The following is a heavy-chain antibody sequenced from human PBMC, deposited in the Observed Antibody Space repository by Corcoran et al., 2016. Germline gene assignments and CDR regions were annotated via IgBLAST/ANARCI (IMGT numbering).Heavy chain of an antibody. CDR1: GGSISSSSSY. CDR2: IYYSGST. D-gene: IGHD6-13*01. J-gene: IGHJ4*02. CDR3: ARHHARSSWTDELGY. Sequence: QLQLQESGPGLVKPSETLSLTCTVSGGSISSSSSYWGWIRQPPGKGLEWIGSIYYSGSTYYNPSLKSRVTISVDTSKNQFSLKLSSVTAADTAVYYCARHHARSSWTDELGYWGQGTLVTVSS. V-gene: IGHV4-39*01.